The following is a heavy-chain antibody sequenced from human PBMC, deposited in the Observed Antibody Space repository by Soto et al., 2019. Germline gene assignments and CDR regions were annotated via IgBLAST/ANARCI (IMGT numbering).Heavy chain of an antibody. D-gene: IGHD2-15*01. V-gene: IGHV1-18*01. CDR1: GYTFTSYG. CDR3: ARVGLGYCSGGSCYHLDY. J-gene: IGHJ4*02. Sequence: ASVKVSCKASGYTFTSYGISWVRQAPGQGLEWMGWISAYNGNTNYAQKLQGRVTMTTDTSTSTAYMELRSLRSDDTAVYYCARVGLGYCSGGSCYHLDYWGQGTLVTVSS. CDR2: ISAYNGNT.